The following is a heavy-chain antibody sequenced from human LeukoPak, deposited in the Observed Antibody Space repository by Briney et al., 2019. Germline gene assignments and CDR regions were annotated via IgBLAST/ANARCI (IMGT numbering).Heavy chain of an antibody. D-gene: IGHD3-22*01. V-gene: IGHV1-2*06. Sequence: GASVKVSCKASEYTFTGYYMHWVRQAPGQGLEWMGRINPNSGGTNYAQKFQGRVTMTRDTSISTAYMELSRLRSDDTAVYYCVGGYYDSSGYYPSRDAFDIWGQGTMVTVSS. CDR3: VGGYYDSSGYYPSRDAFDI. CDR2: INPNSGGT. CDR1: EYTFTGYY. J-gene: IGHJ3*02.